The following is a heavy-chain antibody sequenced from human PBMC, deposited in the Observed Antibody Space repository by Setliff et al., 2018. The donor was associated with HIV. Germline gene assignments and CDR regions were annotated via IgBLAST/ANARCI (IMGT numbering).Heavy chain of an antibody. J-gene: IGHJ4*02. V-gene: IGHV4-31*11. D-gene: IGHD6-13*01. CDR2: ISYTGST. Sequence: PSETLSLTCAVSNGSISSGVSYWSWIRQLPGKGLEWIGHISYTGSTYYNPSLKSRVTISIDTSKNQFSLKLSSVTAADTAVYFCARGRGSSSSWPIDYWGQGTLVTVSS. CDR1: NGSISSGVSY. CDR3: ARGRGSSSSWPIDY.